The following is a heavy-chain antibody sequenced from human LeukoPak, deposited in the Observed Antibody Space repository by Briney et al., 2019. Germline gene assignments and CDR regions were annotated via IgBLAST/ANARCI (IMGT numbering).Heavy chain of an antibody. J-gene: IGHJ6*02. D-gene: IGHD3-10*01. V-gene: IGHV4-39*07. CDR3: ARVTMVRGVLSGMDV. CDR1: GGSISSSSYY. Sequence: QPSETLSLTCTVSGGSISSSSYYWGWIRQPPGMGLEWIGSIYYSGSTYYNPSLKSRVTISVDTSKNQFSLKLSSVTAADTAVYYCARVTMVRGVLSGMDVWGQGTTVTVSS. CDR2: IYYSGST.